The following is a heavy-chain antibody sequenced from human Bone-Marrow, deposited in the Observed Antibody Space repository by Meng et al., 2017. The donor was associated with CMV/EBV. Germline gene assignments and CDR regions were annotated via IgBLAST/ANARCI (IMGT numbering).Heavy chain of an antibody. Sequence: GESLKISCAASGFTFSSYDMHWVRQAPGKGLEWVAVIWYDGSNKYYADSVKGRFTISRDNSKNTLYLQMNSMRAEDTAVYYCARDSSTTYCSGGSCYPLSYGMDVWGQGTTVTVSS. CDR2: IWYDGSNK. CDR1: GFTFSSYD. D-gene: IGHD2-15*01. CDR3: ARDSSTTYCSGGSCYPLSYGMDV. V-gene: IGHV3-33*01. J-gene: IGHJ6*02.